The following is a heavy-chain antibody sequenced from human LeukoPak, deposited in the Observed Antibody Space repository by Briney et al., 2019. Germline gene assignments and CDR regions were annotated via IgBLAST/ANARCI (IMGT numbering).Heavy chain of an antibody. J-gene: IGHJ4*02. CDR2: ISSSGSTI. CDR1: GFTFSSYE. CDR3: ARVLTFDYYDSSGFDY. D-gene: IGHD3-22*01. V-gene: IGHV3-48*03. Sequence: GGSLRLSCAASGFTFSSYEMNWVRQAPGRGLEWVSYISSSGSTIYYADSVKGRFTISRDNAKNSLYLQMNSLRAEDTAVYYCARVLTFDYYDSSGFDYWGQGTLVTVCS.